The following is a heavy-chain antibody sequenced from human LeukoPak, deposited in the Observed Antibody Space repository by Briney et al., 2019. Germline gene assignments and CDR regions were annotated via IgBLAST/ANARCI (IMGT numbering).Heavy chain of an antibody. CDR1: GFAFSSYW. V-gene: IGHV3-7*04. D-gene: IGHD3-16*01. CDR2: IKQDGSEK. Sequence: GGSLRLSCAASGFAFSSYWMSWVRQAPGKGLEWVANIKQDGSEKYYVDPVKGRFTISRDNAKNSLYLQMNSLRAEDTAVFYCARGMSTGEYWGQGTPVTVSS. J-gene: IGHJ4*02. CDR3: ARGMSTGEY.